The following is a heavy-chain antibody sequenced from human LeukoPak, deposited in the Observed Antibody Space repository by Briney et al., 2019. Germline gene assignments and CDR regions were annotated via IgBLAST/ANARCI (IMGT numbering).Heavy chain of an antibody. D-gene: IGHD2-15*01. Sequence: PVKVSCKASVATFSRYAISCVRQAPGQGLEWMGGIIPIFGTANYAQKFQGRVTITADESASTAYMELSSLRSEDTAVYYCARSFRGAGPYYFDYWGQGTLVTVSS. J-gene: IGHJ4*02. CDR2: IIPIFGTA. V-gene: IGHV1-69*01. CDR1: VATFSRYA. CDR3: ARSFRGAGPYYFDY.